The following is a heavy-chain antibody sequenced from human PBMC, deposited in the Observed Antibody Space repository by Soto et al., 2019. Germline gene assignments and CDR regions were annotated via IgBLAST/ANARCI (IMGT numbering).Heavy chain of an antibody. V-gene: IGHV1-18*01. D-gene: IGHD5-18*01. CDR2: ISAYNGNT. CDR3: ASFRRVRGYSYGYAFDI. J-gene: IGHJ3*02. CDR1: GYTFTSYG. Sequence: ASVKVSCKASGYTFTSYGISWVRQAPGQGLEWMGWISAYNGNTNYAQKLQGRGTMTTDTSTSTAYMELRSLRSDDTAVYYCASFRRVRGYSYGYAFDIWGQGTMVTVSS.